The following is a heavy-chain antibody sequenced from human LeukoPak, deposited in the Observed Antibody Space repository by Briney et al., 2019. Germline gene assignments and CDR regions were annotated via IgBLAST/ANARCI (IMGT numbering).Heavy chain of an antibody. CDR1: GGSFSGYY. CDR3: ARGEDIVVVPAANPQWAAASYDY. Sequence: SETLSLTCAVYGGSFSGYYWSWIRQPPGKGLEWIGEINHSGSTNYNPSLKSRVTISVDTSKNQFSLKLSSVTAADTAVYYCARGEDIVVVPAANPQWAAASYDYWGQGTLVTVSS. V-gene: IGHV4-34*01. J-gene: IGHJ4*02. CDR2: INHSGST. D-gene: IGHD2-2*01.